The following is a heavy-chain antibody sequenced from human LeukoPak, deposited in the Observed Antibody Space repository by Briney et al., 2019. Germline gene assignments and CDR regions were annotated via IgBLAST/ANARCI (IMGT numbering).Heavy chain of an antibody. J-gene: IGHJ6*02. CDR2: LGTNGDS. CDR3: TRELRGIASHYYGMDV. CDR1: GFSFSTYD. Sequence: GGSLRLSCVASGFSFSTYDMYWVRQAAGRGLEWVSALGTNGDSYYLGSVKGRFTISRDDGKNSLYLQMNSLGVEDTAVYYCTRELRGIASHYYGMDVWGQGTTVTVSS. D-gene: IGHD6-6*01. V-gene: IGHV3-13*01.